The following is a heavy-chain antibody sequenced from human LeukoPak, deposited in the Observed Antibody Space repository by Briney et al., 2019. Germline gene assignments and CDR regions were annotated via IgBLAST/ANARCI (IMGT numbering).Heavy chain of an antibody. CDR3: AKEMALGIAVAGFFDF. CDR2: ISASGGSS. Sequence: GGSLRLSCAASGFTYSNYAINWVRQAPGKGLEWVSAISASGGSSYYADSVRDRFTISRDNSKNMLYLKMSSLRAEDTAVYYCAKEMALGIAVAGFFDFWGQGTLVTVSS. V-gene: IGHV3-23*01. J-gene: IGHJ4*02. CDR1: GFTYSNYA. D-gene: IGHD6-19*01.